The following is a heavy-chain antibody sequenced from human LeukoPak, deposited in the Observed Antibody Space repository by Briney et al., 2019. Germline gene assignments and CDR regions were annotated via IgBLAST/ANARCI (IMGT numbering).Heavy chain of an antibody. CDR1: GRSFSGYY. CDR2: INHSGST. D-gene: IGHD6-6*01. Sequence: PSESLSLTCAVYGRSFSGYYWTWIRQPPGKGLEWVGEINHSGSTNYNPSLKSRVTISVDTSKNQFSLKLSSVTAADTAVYYCARVLLSSTIDYWGQGTLVTVSS. J-gene: IGHJ4*02. CDR3: ARVLLSSTIDY. V-gene: IGHV4-34*01.